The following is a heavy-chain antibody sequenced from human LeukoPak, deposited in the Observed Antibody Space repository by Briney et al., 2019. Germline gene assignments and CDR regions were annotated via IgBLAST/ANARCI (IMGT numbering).Heavy chain of an antibody. CDR3: ARGGYIVATDDAFDI. CDR1: GYTLTELS. D-gene: IGHD5-12*01. Sequence: ASVKVSCKVSGYTLTELSMHWVRQATGQGLEWMGWMNPNSGNTGYAQKFQGRVTITRNTSISTAYMELSSLRSEDTAVYYCARGGYIVATDDAFDIWGQGTMVTVSS. CDR2: MNPNSGNT. J-gene: IGHJ3*02. V-gene: IGHV1-8*03.